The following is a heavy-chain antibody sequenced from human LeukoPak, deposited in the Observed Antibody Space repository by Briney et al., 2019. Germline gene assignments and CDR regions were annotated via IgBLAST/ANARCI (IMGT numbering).Heavy chain of an antibody. CDR3: AKPYYYGSGSYYWEYYFDY. Sequence: LSGGSLRLSCAASGFTFSSYGMSWVRQAPGKGLEWVSAISGSGGSTYYADSVKGRFTISRDNSKNTLYLQMNSLRAEDTAVYYCAKPYYYGSGSYYWEYYFDYWGQGTLVTVSS. V-gene: IGHV3-23*01. J-gene: IGHJ4*02. CDR2: ISGSGGST. D-gene: IGHD3-10*01. CDR1: GFTFSSYG.